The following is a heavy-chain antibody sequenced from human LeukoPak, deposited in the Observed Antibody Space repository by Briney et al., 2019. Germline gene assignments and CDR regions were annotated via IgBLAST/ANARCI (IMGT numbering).Heavy chain of an antibody. V-gene: IGHV3-30*03. J-gene: IGHJ4*02. CDR2: ISYDGSNK. Sequence: GGSLRLSCAASGFTFSSYGMHWVRQAPGKGLERVAVISYDGSNKYYADSVKGRFTISRDNSKNTLYLQMNSLRAEDTAVYYCARDGAITMVRGPFDYWGQGTLVTVSS. D-gene: IGHD3-10*01. CDR3: ARDGAITMVRGPFDY. CDR1: GFTFSSYG.